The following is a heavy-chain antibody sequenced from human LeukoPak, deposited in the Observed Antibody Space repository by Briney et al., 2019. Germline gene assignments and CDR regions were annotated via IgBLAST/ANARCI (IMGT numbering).Heavy chain of an antibody. V-gene: IGHV4-59*01. Sequence: PSETLSLTCTVSGGSISSYYWSWIRQPAGKGLEWIGYIYYSGSTNYNPSLKSRVTISVDTSKDQFSLKLSSVTAADTAVYYCARKLRGSPGAFDIWRQGTMVTVSS. CDR1: GGSISSYY. CDR2: IYYSGST. CDR3: ARKLRGSPGAFDI. J-gene: IGHJ3*02. D-gene: IGHD3-16*01.